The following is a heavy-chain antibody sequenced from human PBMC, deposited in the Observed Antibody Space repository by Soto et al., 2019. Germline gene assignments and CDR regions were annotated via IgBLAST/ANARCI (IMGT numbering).Heavy chain of an antibody. J-gene: IGHJ6*02. CDR2: IIPIFGTA. V-gene: IGHV1-69*13. D-gene: IGHD4-17*01. Sequence: SVRVSCKASGGTFSSYAISWVRQAPGQGLEWMGGIIPIFGTANYAQKFQGRVTITADESTSTAYMELSSLRSEDTAVYYCARPEPDYGDDYYYYGMDVWGQGTTVTVSS. CDR3: ARPEPDYGDDYYYYGMDV. CDR1: GGTFSSYA.